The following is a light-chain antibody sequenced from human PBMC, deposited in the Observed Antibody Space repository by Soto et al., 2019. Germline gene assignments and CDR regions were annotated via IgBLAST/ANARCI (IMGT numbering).Light chain of an antibody. V-gene: IGKV1-39*01. J-gene: IGKJ1*01. Sequence: DIQMTHSPSSLYASVGDRVTITCRASHNITNYLNWYQQKSGTAPTLLIYAASNLQGGVPSRFTGSASGTDFTLTISSLQPEDFATYYCQQSYSTPCAFGQGTKVDIK. CDR2: AAS. CDR1: HNITNY. CDR3: QQSYSTPCA.